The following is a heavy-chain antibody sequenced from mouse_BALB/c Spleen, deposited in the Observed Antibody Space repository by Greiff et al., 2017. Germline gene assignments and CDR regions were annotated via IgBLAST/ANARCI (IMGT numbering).Heavy chain of an antibody. CDR3: ARGGLRPAWFAY. Sequence: LQESGAELMKPGASVKISCKATGYTFSSYWIEWVKQRPGHGLEWIGEILPGSGSTNYNEKFKGKATFTADTSSNTAYMQLSSLTSEDSAVYYCARGGLRPAWFAYWGQGTLVTVSA. D-gene: IGHD2-4*01. J-gene: IGHJ3*01. CDR2: ILPGSGST. V-gene: IGHV1-9*01. CDR1: GYTFSSYW.